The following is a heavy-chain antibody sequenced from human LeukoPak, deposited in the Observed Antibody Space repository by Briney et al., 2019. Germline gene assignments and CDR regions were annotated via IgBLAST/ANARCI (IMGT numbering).Heavy chain of an antibody. Sequence: SDTLSLTCTVSGGSLSSSSYYWGWIRQPPGKGLGWIGSIYYSESTYYNPSLESRVTISVDTSKNQFSLKLSAVTAADTAVYYWARGGGDSSGIDYWGQGTLVTVSS. CDR1: GGSLSSSSYY. D-gene: IGHD3-22*01. V-gene: IGHV4-39*01. CDR3: ARGGGDSSGIDY. CDR2: IYYSEST. J-gene: IGHJ4*02.